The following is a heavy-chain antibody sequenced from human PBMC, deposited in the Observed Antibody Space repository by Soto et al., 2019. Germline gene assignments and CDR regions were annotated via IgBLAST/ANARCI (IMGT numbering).Heavy chain of an antibody. D-gene: IGHD6-13*01. CDR3: ARDDSYSSSWYGNAFDI. Sequence: GGSLRLSCAASGFTFSSYWMSWVRQAPGKGLEWVANIKQDGSEKYYVDSVKGRFTNSRENAKNSLYLQMNSLRAEDTAVYYCARDDSYSSSWYGNAFDIWGQGTMVTVSS. CDR1: GFTFSSYW. V-gene: IGHV3-7*01. J-gene: IGHJ3*02. CDR2: IKQDGSEK.